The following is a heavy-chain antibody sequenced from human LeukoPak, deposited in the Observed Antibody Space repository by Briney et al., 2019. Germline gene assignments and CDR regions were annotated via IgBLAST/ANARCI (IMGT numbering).Heavy chain of an antibody. CDR1: GYSFTSYW. CDR3: ARQWDNWNYSLAYWFDP. V-gene: IGHV5-51*01. J-gene: IGHJ5*02. CDR2: IYPGDSDT. Sequence: PGESLKISCKGSGYSFTSYWIGWVRQMPGKGLEWMGIIYPGDSDTRYSPSFQGQVTISADKSISTAYLQWSSLKASDTAMYYCARQWDNWNYSLAYWFDPWGQGTLVTVSS. D-gene: IGHD1-7*01.